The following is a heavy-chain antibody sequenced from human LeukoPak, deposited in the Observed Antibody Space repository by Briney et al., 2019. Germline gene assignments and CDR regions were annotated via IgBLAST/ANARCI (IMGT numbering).Heavy chain of an antibody. CDR2: INPNSGGT. D-gene: IGHD6-13*01. J-gene: IGHJ6*03. Sequence: ASVKVSCKASGYTFTGYYMHWVRQAPGQGLEWMGWINPNSGGTNYAQKFQGRVTMTRDTSISTAYMELSRLRSDDTAVYYCASDSSSHLPWRADYYYMDVWGKGTTVTISS. V-gene: IGHV1-2*02. CDR1: GYTFTGYY. CDR3: ASDSSSHLPWRADYYYMDV.